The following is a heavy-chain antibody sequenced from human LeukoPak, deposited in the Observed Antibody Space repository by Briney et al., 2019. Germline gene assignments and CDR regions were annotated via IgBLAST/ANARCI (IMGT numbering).Heavy chain of an antibody. CDR3: ARGDIVVVPAAISPLDY. D-gene: IGHD2-2*01. Sequence: PSETLSLTYAVYGGSFSGYYWSWIRQPPGKGLEWIGEINHSGSTNYNPSLKSRVTISVDTSKNQFSLKLSSVTAADTAVYYCARGDIVVVPAAISPLDYWGQGTLVTVSS. CDR2: INHSGST. CDR1: GGSFSGYY. V-gene: IGHV4-34*01. J-gene: IGHJ4*02.